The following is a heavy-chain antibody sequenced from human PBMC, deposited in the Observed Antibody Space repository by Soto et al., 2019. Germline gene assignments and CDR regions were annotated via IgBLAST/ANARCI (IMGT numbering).Heavy chain of an antibody. D-gene: IGHD1-7*01. CDR3: ARTNWNYRGGFRYYYYMDV. V-gene: IGHV1-18*01. CDR1: GYTFTSYG. CDR2: ISAYNGNT. Sequence: ASVKVSCKASGYTFTSYGISWVRQAPGQGLEWMGWISAYNGNTNYAQKLQGRVTMTTDTSTSTAYMELRSLRSDDTAVYYCARTNWNYRGGFRYYYYMDVWGKGTTVTVSS. J-gene: IGHJ6*03.